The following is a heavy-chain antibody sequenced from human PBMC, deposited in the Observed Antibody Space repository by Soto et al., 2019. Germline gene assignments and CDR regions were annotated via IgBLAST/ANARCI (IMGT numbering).Heavy chain of an antibody. J-gene: IGHJ2*01. CDR2: INTDRSTT. CDR3: ARVGQGFWYFDL. V-gene: IGHV3-74*01. CDR1: GFTFSSYW. Sequence: PGGSLRLSCAASGFTFSSYWMHWVRQAPGKGLVWVSRINTDRSTTSYADSVKGRFTISRDNAKNTVYLQMNSLTAEDTAVYYCARVGQGFWYFDLWGRATLVTVSS.